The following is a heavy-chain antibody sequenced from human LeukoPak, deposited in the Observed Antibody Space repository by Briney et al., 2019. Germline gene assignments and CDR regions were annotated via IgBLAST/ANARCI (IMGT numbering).Heavy chain of an antibody. J-gene: IGHJ4*02. CDR1: GGSISSYY. D-gene: IGHD4-17*01. V-gene: IGHV4-4*07. CDR2: IYASGST. CDR3: ASGTTVPNLF. Sequence: SETLSLTCTVSGGSISSYYWSWIRQPAGKGLEWIGRIYASGSTNYNPSLKSRVTISVDTSKKQFSLKVTSVTAADTAVYYCASGTTVPNLFWGQGTLVTVSS.